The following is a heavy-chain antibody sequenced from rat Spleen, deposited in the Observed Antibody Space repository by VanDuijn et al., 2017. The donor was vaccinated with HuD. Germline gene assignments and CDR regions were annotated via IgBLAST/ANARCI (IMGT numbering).Heavy chain of an antibody. D-gene: IGHD1-6*01. CDR1: GFTFNNYW. V-gene: IGHV5-31*01. J-gene: IGHJ3*01. CDR3: TTYSDYATSPFAY. Sequence: EVQLVESGGGLVQPGTSLKLSCVASGFTFNNYWMTWIRQAPGKGLEWVASITNTGGSIHYPDSVRGRFTISRDNAKSTLYLQMGSLRSEDTATYYCTTYSDYATSPFAYWGRGALVTVSS. CDR2: ITNTGGSI.